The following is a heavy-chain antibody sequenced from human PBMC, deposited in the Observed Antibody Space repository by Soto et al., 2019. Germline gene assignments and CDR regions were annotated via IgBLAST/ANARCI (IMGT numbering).Heavy chain of an antibody. CDR2: TSLSGGST. CDR3: AKLTGNYYGSGSHPGAFDI. V-gene: IGHV3-23*01. Sequence: RLSCAASGFTFYNHAMSWVRQAPGKGLEWVSGTSLSGGSTYYADSVKGRFTISRGNSKNTLYLQMNSLRAEDTAVYYCAKLTGNYYGSGSHPGAFDIWGQGTMVTVS. J-gene: IGHJ3*02. D-gene: IGHD3-10*01. CDR1: GFTFYNHA.